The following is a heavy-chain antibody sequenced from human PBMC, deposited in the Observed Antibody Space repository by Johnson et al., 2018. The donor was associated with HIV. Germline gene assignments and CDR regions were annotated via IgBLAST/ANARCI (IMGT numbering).Heavy chain of an antibody. J-gene: IGHJ3*02. V-gene: IGHV3-66*02. CDR1: GFTVSSNY. CDR2: IYSGGST. CDR3: AKNPSLYYDSRGSAFDI. Sequence: VQLVESGGGLVQPGGSLRLSCAASGFTVSSNYMSWVRQAPGKGLEWVSVIYSGGSTYYADSVKGRFTISRDNSKKTLYLQMNSLRAEDTALYYCAKNPSLYYDSRGSAFDIWGQGTMVTVSS. D-gene: IGHD3-22*01.